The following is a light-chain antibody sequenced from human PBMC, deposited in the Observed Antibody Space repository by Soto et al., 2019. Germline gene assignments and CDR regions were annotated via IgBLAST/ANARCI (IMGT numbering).Light chain of an antibody. CDR3: SSTAGNNNLV. J-gene: IGLJ3*02. CDR1: SSDVGGHNY. Sequence: QSVLTQSPSASGSPGQSVTISCTGSSSDVGGHNYVSWYQHHPGKAPKLIIYEVPKRPSGVPDRFSGSKSGNTASLTVSGLQAEDEAVYYCSSTAGNNNLVFGGGTKLTVL. V-gene: IGLV2-8*01. CDR2: EVP.